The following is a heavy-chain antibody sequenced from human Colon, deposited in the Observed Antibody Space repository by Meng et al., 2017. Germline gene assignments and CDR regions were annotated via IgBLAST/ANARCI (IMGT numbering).Heavy chain of an antibody. D-gene: IGHD2-15*01. J-gene: IGHJ4*02. CDR1: GYTLY. Sequence: QVQLVQSGAEVKKPGASVTVSCKASGYTLYIHWVRLRSGEGLEWMGRINPRTGDTKSAQSFXGRVTMTRDTSTTTFSMDLRSLTTDXSAIXXXARESADGGSFDLWGQGTLVTVSS. CDR3: ARESADGGSFDL. CDR2: INPRTGDT. V-gene: IGHV1-2*06.